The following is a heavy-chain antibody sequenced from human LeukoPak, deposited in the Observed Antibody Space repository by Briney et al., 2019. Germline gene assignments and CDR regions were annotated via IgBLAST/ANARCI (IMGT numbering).Heavy chain of an antibody. CDR1: GFTFSSYA. J-gene: IGHJ6*04. V-gene: IGHV3-23*01. CDR3: AKDGVLWFGDYYYYGMDV. Sequence: GGSLRLSCAASGFTFSSYAMSWVRQAPGKGLEWVSAISGSGGSTYYADSVKGRFTISRDNSKNTLYLQMNSLRAEDTAVYYCAKDGVLWFGDYYYYGMDVWGKGTTVTVPS. CDR2: ISGSGGST. D-gene: IGHD3-10*01.